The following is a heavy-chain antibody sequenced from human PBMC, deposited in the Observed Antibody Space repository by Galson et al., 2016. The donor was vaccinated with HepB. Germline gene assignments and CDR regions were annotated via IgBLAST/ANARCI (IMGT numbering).Heavy chain of an antibody. CDR2: IYWDDDK. V-gene: IGHV2-5*02. CDR3: AHSYYDILTGAFDY. J-gene: IGHJ4*02. D-gene: IGHD3-9*01. CDR1: GFSLRSGGVG. Sequence: PALVKPTQTLTLTCTFTGFSLRSGGVGVGWIRQPPGKALEWLALIYWDDDKRYSPSLKSRLTITKDTSKNQVVLAMTNMDPVDTATYSCAHSYYDILTGAFDYWGQGTLVTVSS.